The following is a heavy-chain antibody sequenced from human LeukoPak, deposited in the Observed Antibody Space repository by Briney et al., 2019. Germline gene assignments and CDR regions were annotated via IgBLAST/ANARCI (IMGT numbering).Heavy chain of an antibody. CDR3: VRGADMNYNFENSFYFDS. D-gene: IGHD3-3*01. V-gene: IGHV3-33*01. CDR2: IWYDGSQR. Sequence: PGGSLGLSCAVSGFTMKNFGMHWVRQAPGKGLEWVAVIWYDGSQRHYIDSVKGRFAISRENSMNTLSLEMNGLRVEDTAVYYCVRGADMNYNFENSFYFDSWGQGALVIVSS. CDR1: GFTMKNFG. J-gene: IGHJ4*02.